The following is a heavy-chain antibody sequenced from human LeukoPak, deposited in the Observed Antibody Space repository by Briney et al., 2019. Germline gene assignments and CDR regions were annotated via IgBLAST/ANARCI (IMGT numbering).Heavy chain of an antibody. CDR1: GYTFTNYY. CDR2: IHPNSGGT. Sequence: ASVKVSCKASGYTFTNYYIHWVRQAPGQGLEWMGWIHPNSGGTKYAQKFQGKVTMTRDTSISTAYMELSRLRSDDTAVYYCSRDHGYSGYEYDYWGQGTLVTVSS. D-gene: IGHD5-12*01. CDR3: SRDHGYSGYEYDY. V-gene: IGHV1-2*02. J-gene: IGHJ4*02.